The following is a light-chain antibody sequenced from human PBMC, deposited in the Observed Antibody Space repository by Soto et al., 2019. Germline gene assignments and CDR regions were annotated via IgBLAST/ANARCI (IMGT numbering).Light chain of an antibody. CDR2: AAS. V-gene: IGKV1-39*01. CDR1: QSISSY. Sequence: DIPMTQSPSSLSASVGDRVTITCRASQSISSYLNWYQQKPEKAPKLLIYAASSLQSGVPSRFSGSGSGTDFTLTISSLQPEDFATYYCQQSYSPLVTFGQGTKLEIK. CDR3: QQSYSPLVT. J-gene: IGKJ2*01.